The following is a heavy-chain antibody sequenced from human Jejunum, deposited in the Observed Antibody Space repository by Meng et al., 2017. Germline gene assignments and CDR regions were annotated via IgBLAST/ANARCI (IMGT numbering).Heavy chain of an antibody. Sequence: SETLSLTFAVYGGSFRGYFWNWVRQPPGKGLEWFGVINHNGSTNENPSLKSRLTISVDTSKKKFSLRLNTVTAADTAVYYCARAEGSEKYPVHFDNWGQGTMVTVSS. V-gene: IGHV4-34*01. CDR2: INHNGST. CDR3: ARAEGSEKYPVHFDN. D-gene: IGHD3-10*01. CDR1: GGSFRGYF. J-gene: IGHJ4*02.